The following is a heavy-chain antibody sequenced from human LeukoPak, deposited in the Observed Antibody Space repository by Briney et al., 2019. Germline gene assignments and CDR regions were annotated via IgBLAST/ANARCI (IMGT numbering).Heavy chain of an antibody. CDR2: INHSGGT. Sequence: PETLSLTCAVYGGSFSGYYWSWIRQPPGKGLEWIGEINHSGGTNYNPSLKSRVTISVDTSKNQFSLKLSSVTAADTAVYYCARGRSNSIVVPAATTLYYFDYWGQGTLVTVSS. CDR3: ARGRSNSIVVPAATTLYYFDY. CDR1: GGSFSGYY. V-gene: IGHV4-34*01. D-gene: IGHD2-2*01. J-gene: IGHJ4*02.